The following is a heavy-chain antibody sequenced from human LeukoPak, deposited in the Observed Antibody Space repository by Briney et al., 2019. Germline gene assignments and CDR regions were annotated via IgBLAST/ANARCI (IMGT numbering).Heavy chain of an antibody. D-gene: IGHD2/OR15-2a*01. V-gene: IGHV4-39*01. CDR3: ARTGDYFQAA. J-gene: IGHJ5*02. CDR2: VYYSGST. Sequence: SETLSLTCTVSGDSMSSSSDYWAWIRQPPGKGLEWIGSVYYSGSTHYNPSLKSRVTISVDTSKNQFSLKLSSVTAADTAVYYCARTGDYFQAAWGQGTLVTVSS. CDR1: GDSMSSSSDY.